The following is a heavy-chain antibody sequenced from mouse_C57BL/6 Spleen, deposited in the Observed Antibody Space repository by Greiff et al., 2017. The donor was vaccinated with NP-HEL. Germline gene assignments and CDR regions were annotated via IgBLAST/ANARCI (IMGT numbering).Heavy chain of an antibody. J-gene: IGHJ1*03. Sequence: EVQLQESGGGLVQPGGSMKLSCAASGFTFSDAWMDWVRQSPEKGLEWVAEIRNKANNHATYYAESVKGRFTISRDESKSRVYLQMNSLRAEDTGIYYCTPIYYDYDGCFDVWGTGTTVTVSS. V-gene: IGHV6-6*01. CDR1: GFTFSDAW. CDR2: IRNKANNHAT. D-gene: IGHD2-4*01. CDR3: TPIYYDYDGCFDV.